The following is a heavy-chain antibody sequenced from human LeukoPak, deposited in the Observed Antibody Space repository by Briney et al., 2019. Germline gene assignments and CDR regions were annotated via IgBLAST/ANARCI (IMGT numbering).Heavy chain of an antibody. CDR3: ARADSPFDY. CDR1: GFTFNSYW. Sequence: GGSLRLSCAASGFTFNSYWMSWVRQAPGKGLEWVANIKQDGSEKYYVDSVKGRFTISRDNAKNSLYLQMNSLRAEDTAVYYCARADSPFDYWGQGTLVTVSS. V-gene: IGHV3-7*03. CDR2: IKQDGSEK. J-gene: IGHJ4*02.